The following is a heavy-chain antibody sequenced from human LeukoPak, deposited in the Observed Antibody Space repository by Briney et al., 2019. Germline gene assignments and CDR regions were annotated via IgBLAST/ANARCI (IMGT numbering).Heavy chain of an antibody. J-gene: IGHJ6*03. CDR3: ARETLGYCSSTSCYSENYYYYMDV. CDR1: GGSFSAYY. D-gene: IGHD2-2*01. V-gene: IGHV4-34*01. CDR2: INYSGYT. Sequence: SETLSLTCAVYGGSFSAYYWTWIRQPPGKGLEWIGEINYSGYTNYNPSLKSRVTISVDTSKNQFSLKLNSVTAADTAVYYCARETLGYCSSTSCYSENYYYYMDVWGKGTTVTISS.